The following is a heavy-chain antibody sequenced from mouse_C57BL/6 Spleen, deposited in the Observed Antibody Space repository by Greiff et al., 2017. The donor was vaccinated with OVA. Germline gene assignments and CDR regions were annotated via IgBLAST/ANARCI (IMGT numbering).Heavy chain of an antibody. CDR2: IWSGGST. V-gene: IGHV2-2*01. CDR3: ARPYYSDYAMDY. J-gene: IGHJ4*01. CDR1: GFSLTRYG. Sequence: LQESGPGLVQPSQSLSITCTVSGFSLTRYGVHWVRQSPGKGLEWLGVIWSGGSTDYNAAFISILSISKDNSKSQVFLKLNSLQADDTAIYYCARPYYSDYAMDYWGQGTSVTVSS. D-gene: IGHD2-12*01.